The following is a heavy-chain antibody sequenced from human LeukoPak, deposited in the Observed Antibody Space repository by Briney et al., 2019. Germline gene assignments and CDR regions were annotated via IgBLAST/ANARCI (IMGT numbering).Heavy chain of an antibody. CDR2: ISAHNGYT. J-gene: IGHJ4*02. Sequence: ASVKVSCKATGYNFAIYLITWVRQAPGQGLEWVGRISAHNGYTKYAQHLQGGVTLTADSSTSTVYMELKSLTSDDTAIYYCARGDYYDSSGYDYWGQGTLVTVSS. CDR1: GYNFAIYL. V-gene: IGHV1-18*01. D-gene: IGHD3-22*01. CDR3: ARGDYYDSSGYDY.